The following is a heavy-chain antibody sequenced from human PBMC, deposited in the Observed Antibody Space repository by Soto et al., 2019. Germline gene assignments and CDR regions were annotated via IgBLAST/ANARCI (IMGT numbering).Heavy chain of an antibody. CDR2: INGDGSST. D-gene: IGHD1-1*01. CDR3: ERLEGG. V-gene: IGHV3-74*02. CDR1: GFTFSSYW. J-gene: IGHJ4*02. Sequence: EVQLVESGGGLVKPGGSLRLSCAASGFTFSSYWMHWVRQGPGKGLEWVSRINGDGSSTIYADSVRGRFTISRDNAKNTLYLQMNSLRAEDTAVYYCERLEGGWGQGTLVTVSS.